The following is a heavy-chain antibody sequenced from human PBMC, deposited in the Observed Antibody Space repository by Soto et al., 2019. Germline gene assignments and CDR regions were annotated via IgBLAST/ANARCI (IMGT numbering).Heavy chain of an antibody. Sequence: QVQLQESGPGLVKPSQTLSLTCTVSGGSISSGGYYWSWIRQHPGKGLEWIGYIYYSGSTYYNPSLTSRVNVSVDTPKNQFSLKLSSVTAAGPAVYYCAREGRDCTNGVCYYNWFEPWGQGTLVTVSS. CDR3: AREGRDCTNGVCYYNWFEP. D-gene: IGHD2-8*01. V-gene: IGHV4-31*03. J-gene: IGHJ5*02. CDR2: IYYSGST. CDR1: GGSISSGGYY.